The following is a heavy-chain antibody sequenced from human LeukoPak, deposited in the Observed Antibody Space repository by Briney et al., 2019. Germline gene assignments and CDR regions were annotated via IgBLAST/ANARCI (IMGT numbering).Heavy chain of an antibody. V-gene: IGHV3-30*04. CDR2: ISYDGINK. D-gene: IGHD3-10*01. CDR1: GFTFSSYA. J-gene: IGHJ4*02. Sequence: GGSLRLSCAASGFTFSSYAMHWVRQAPGKGLERVAVISYDGINKYYADSVKGRFTISRDNSKNTLYLQMNSLRAEDTAVYFCARDHFTMVRGLIIATYFDYWGQGTLVTVSS. CDR3: ARDHFTMVRGLIIATYFDY.